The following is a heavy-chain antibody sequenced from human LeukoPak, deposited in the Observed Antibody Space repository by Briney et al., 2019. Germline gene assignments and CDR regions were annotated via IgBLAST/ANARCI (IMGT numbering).Heavy chain of an antibody. J-gene: IGHJ6*02. CDR3: AREKVGATTYYYSGMDV. CDR2: IWYDGSNK. Sequence: GRSLRLSCAASGFTFSSYGMHWVRQAPGKGLEWVAVIWYDGSNKYYADSVKGRFTISRDNSKNTLYLQMNSLRAEDTAVYYCAREKVGATTYYYSGMDVWGQGTTVTVSS. D-gene: IGHD1-26*01. CDR1: GFTFSSYG. V-gene: IGHV3-33*01.